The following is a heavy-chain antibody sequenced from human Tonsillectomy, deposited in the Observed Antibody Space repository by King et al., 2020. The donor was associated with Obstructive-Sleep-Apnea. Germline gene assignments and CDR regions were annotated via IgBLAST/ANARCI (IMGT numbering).Heavy chain of an antibody. CDR2: INHSGST. V-gene: IGHV4-34*01. Sequence: VQLQQWGAGLLKPSETLSLTCAVYGGSFSGYYWSWIRQPPGKGLEWIGEINHSGSTNYNPSLKSRVTISVDTSKNQFSLKLSSVTAADTAGYYCAITGIAAAGTGDWGQGTLVTVSS. D-gene: IGHD6-13*01. J-gene: IGHJ4*02. CDR1: GGSFSGYY. CDR3: AITGIAAAGTGD.